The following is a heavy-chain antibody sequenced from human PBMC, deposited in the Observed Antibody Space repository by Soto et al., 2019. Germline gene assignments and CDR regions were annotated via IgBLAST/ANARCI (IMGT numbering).Heavy chain of an antibody. D-gene: IGHD1-20*01. CDR3: ARWYPGITDRERAGIAY. V-gene: IGHV3-21*04. CDR2: ISSTGTFI. J-gene: IGHJ4*02. CDR1: GFAFSSYS. Sequence: EVQLVESGGGLVKPGGSLRLSCAASGFAFSSYSMNWVRQAPGKGLEWVSYISSTGTFIYYGYSVKGRFTVSRDNAQSSLYLQMSSLRAEDSAMYSCARWYPGITDRERAGIAYWGKGTLVTVSS.